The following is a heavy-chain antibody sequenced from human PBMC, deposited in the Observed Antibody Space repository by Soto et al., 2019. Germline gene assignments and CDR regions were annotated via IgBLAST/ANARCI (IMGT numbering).Heavy chain of an antibody. CDR2: VYYTGFT. CDR1: GDSISSSYY. Sequence: QLQLQESGPGLVKPSETLSLTCTVSGDSISSSYYWGWVRQPPGKGLECIGAVYYTGFTYYNPSLKSRLTISLDTSKNPFSLSLSSVTAADTAIYYCARLPVVVIALGYFDPWGPGTLVTVSS. V-gene: IGHV4-39*02. D-gene: IGHD2-21*01. J-gene: IGHJ5*02. CDR3: ARLPVVVIALGYFDP.